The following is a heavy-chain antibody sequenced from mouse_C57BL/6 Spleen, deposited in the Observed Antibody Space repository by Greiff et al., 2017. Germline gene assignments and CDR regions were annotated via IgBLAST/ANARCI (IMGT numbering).Heavy chain of an antibody. D-gene: IGHD3-2*02. CDR2: INPSNGGT. J-gene: IGHJ4*01. V-gene: IGHV1-54*01. Sequence: VQLQQSGAELVRPGTSVKVSCKASGYAFTNYLIEWVKQRPGQGLEWIGNINPSNGGTNYNEKFKSKATLTVDKSSSTAYMQLSSLTSEDSAVYYCAIGWAYYYAMDYGGQGTSVTVSS. CDR3: AIGWAYYYAMDY. CDR1: GYAFTNYL.